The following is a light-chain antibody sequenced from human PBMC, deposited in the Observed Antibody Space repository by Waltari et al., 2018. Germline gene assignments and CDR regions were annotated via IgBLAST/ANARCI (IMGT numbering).Light chain of an antibody. J-gene: IGKJ1*01. CDR1: QSVSSN. CDR3: QQYNNWPPWT. Sequence: EIVMTQSPATLSVSQGERATLSCSASQSVSSNLAWHQQKPGQAPRLLIYGASTRATGIPARFSGSGSGTEFTLTISSLQSEDFAVYYCQQYNNWPPWTFGQGTKVEIK. CDR2: GAS. V-gene: IGKV3-15*01.